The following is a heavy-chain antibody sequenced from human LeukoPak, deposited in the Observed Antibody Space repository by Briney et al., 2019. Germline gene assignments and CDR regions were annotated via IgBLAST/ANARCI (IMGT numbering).Heavy chain of an antibody. CDR1: GFTFRSYG. CDR2: ISASGDST. J-gene: IGHJ6*03. D-gene: IGHD6-13*01. CDR3: ATGQQVYYYYYMDV. Sequence: GGSLRLSCAVSGFTFRSYGMRWVRQAPGKGLEWVSAISASGDSTYYADSVKGRFTISRDNSKNTLYLQMNSLRAEDTAVHYCATGQQVYYYYYMDVWGKGTTVTISS. V-gene: IGHV3-23*01.